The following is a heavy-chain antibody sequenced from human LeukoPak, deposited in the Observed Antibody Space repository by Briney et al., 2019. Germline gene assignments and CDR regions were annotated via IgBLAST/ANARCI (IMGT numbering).Heavy chain of an antibody. CDR1: GGSISSYY. Sequence: SETLSLTCTVSGGSISSYYWSWIRQPPGKGLEWIGYIYYSGSTNYNPSLKSRVTISVETSKNQFSLKLSSVTAADTAVYYCATAPITIFGVAQYYFDYWGQGTLVTVSS. CDR2: IYYSGST. J-gene: IGHJ4*02. V-gene: IGHV4-59*01. D-gene: IGHD3-3*01. CDR3: ATAPITIFGVAQYYFDY.